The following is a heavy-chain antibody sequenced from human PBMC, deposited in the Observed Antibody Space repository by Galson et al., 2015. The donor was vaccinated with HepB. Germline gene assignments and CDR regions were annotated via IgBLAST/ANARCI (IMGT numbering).Heavy chain of an antibody. D-gene: IGHD6-13*01. CDR3: AKPAEPRFYYYAMDV. CDR1: GFTFRSYA. CDR2: ISGNDGLT. Sequence: SLRLSCAASGFTFRSYALNWVRQTPGKGLHWVTAISGNDGLTYYADSVKGRFTISRDNSKNTLYLQMNSLRAEDAAVYYCAKPAEPRFYYYAMDVWGQGTTVTVSS. J-gene: IGHJ6*02. V-gene: IGHV3-23*01.